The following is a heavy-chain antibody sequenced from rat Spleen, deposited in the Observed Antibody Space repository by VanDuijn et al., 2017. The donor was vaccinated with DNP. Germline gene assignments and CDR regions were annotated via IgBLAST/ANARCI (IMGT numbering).Heavy chain of an antibody. V-gene: IGHV5-58*01. D-gene: IGHD1-2*01. CDR1: GFTFSTSW. Sequence: EVQLVETGGGLVQPGRSLKLSCVASGFTFSTSWMFWIRQAPGKGLEWVASINTDGGSTFYPDSVKGRFTISRDNVENTVYLQMKSLGYEDTATYYCASWNPIASITTSNYWGQGVMVTVSS. CDR3: ASWNPIASITTSNY. CDR2: INTDGGST. J-gene: IGHJ2*01.